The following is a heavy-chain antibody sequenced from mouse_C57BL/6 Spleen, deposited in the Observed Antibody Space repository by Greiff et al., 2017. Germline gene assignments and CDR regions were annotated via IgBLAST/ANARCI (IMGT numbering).Heavy chain of an antibody. D-gene: IGHD2-1*01. CDR3: ARGTRNYDYFDY. CDR1: GYAFSSYW. CDR2: IYPGDGDT. J-gene: IGHJ2*01. Sequence: QVQLQQSGAELVKPGASVKISCKASGYAFSSYWMNWVKQRPGKGLEWIGQIYPGDGDTNYNGKFKGKATLTADKSSSTAYMQLSSLTSEDSAVLFCARGTRNYDYFDYWGQGTTLTVSS. V-gene: IGHV1-80*01.